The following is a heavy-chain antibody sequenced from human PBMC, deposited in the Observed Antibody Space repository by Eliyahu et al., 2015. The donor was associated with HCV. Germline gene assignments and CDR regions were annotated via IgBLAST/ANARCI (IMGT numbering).Heavy chain of an antibody. Sequence: QVQLQESGPGLXKPSGTLSLXCAVSGXXXXRXNWWSWVRQPPGKGLEWIGEIYHSGSTNYNPSLKSRVTISVDKSKNQFSLKLSSVTAADTAVYYCARESSSSWAGNWFDPWGQGTLVTVSS. CDR3: ARESSSSWAGNWFDP. CDR2: IYHSGST. J-gene: IGHJ5*02. V-gene: IGHV4-4*02. CDR1: GXXXXRXNW. D-gene: IGHD6-13*01.